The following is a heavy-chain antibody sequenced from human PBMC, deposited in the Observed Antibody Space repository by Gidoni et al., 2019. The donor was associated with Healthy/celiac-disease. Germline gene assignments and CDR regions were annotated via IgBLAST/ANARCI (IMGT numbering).Heavy chain of an antibody. V-gene: IGHV3-33*01. CDR2: IWYDGSNK. D-gene: IGHD3-16*02. Sequence: QVQLVESGGGVVQPGRSLRLSCAASGFTFSSYGMHWVRQAPGKGLEWVAVIWYDGSNKYYADSVKGRFTISRDNSKNTLYLQMNSLRAEDTAVYYCAREGYDYVWGSYRLYYYGMDVWGQGTTVTVSS. CDR3: AREGYDYVWGSYRLYYYGMDV. CDR1: GFTFSSYG. J-gene: IGHJ6*02.